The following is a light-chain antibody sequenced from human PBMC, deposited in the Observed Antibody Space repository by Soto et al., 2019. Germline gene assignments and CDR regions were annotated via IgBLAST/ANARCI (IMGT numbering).Light chain of an antibody. J-gene: IGKJ1*01. V-gene: IGKV4-1*01. CDR1: QSVLYSSNNKNY. CDR2: WAS. CDR3: QQYYRTLWT. Sequence: DIVMTQSPDSLAVSLGERATINCKSSQSVLYSSNNKNYLAWYQQKPGQPPKLLIYWASTRESGVPDRFSGSGSGTDFTLTSSSLQAEDVAVYYCQQYYRTLWTFGQGTKVEIK.